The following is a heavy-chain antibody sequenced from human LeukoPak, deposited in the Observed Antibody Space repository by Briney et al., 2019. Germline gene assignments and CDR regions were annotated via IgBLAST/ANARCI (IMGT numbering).Heavy chain of an antibody. V-gene: IGHV2-5*01. D-gene: IGHD1-26*01. J-gene: IGHJ5*02. CDR2: IYGHDDK. Sequence: SGPTLVNPTQTLTLTCTFSGFSFTTSAVGVGWIRQPPGKALEWVALIYGHDDKRYNPSLKSRLTITKDTSKNQVVLTMTNMDPQDTATYYCAHRGGALAWSDPWGQGTLVTVSS. CDR3: AHRGGALAWSDP. CDR1: GFSFTTSAVG.